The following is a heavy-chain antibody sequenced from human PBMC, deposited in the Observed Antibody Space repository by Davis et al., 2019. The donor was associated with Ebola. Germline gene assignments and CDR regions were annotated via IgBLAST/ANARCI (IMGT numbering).Heavy chain of an antibody. CDR1: GFTFSSYA. D-gene: IGHD6-6*01. J-gene: IGHJ6*02. V-gene: IGHV3-30-3*01. Sequence: GESLKISCAASGFTFSSYAMSWVRQAPGKGLEWVAVISYDGSNKYYADSVKGRFTISRDNSKNTLYLQMNSLRAEDTAVYYCARDFMIAARPDLFYYYYGMDVWGQGTTVTVSS. CDR3: ARDFMIAARPDLFYYYYGMDV. CDR2: ISYDGSNK.